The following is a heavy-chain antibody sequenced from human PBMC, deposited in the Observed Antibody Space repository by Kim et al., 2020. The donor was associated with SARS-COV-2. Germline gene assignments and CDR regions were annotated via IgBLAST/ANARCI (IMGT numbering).Heavy chain of an antibody. CDR1: GFTFSSYA. J-gene: IGHJ3*02. CDR3: ARGSQQWLVRGAFDI. V-gene: IGHV3-30-3*01. D-gene: IGHD6-19*01. Sequence: GGSLRLSCAASGFTFSSYAMHWVRQAPGKGLEWVAVISYYGSNKYYADSVKGRFTISRDNSKNTLYLQMNSLRAEDTAVYYCARGSQQWLVRGAFDIWG. CDR2: ISYYGSNK.